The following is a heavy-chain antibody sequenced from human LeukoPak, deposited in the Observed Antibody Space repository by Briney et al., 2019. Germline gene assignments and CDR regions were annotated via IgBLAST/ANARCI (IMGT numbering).Heavy chain of an antibody. J-gene: IGHJ4*02. V-gene: IGHV4-34*01. CDR3: ARSFTDNFFFEN. D-gene: IGHD1-1*01. CDR2: INHSGST. Sequence: SETLSLTCAVYGGSFSGYYWSWIRQPPGKGLEWIGEINHSGSTNYNPSLKSRVTISVDTSKNQFSLKLSSVTAADTAVYYCARSFTDNFFFENWGQGTLVTVSS. CDR1: GGSFSGYY.